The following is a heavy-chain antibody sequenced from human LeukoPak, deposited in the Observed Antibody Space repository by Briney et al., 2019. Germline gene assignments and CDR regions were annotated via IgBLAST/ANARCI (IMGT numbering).Heavy chain of an antibody. CDR3: ARVLTIFGVVKPYFDY. D-gene: IGHD3-3*01. CDR2: VNHGGST. Sequence: SETLSLTCAVYGGSFSGYYWRWIRQPPGKGLECSGEVNHGGSTNYNPSLKSRVTISIDTSKNQFSLKLSSVTAADTAIYYCARVLTIFGVVKPYFDYWGQGTLVTVSS. CDR1: GGSFSGYY. J-gene: IGHJ4*02. V-gene: IGHV4-34*01.